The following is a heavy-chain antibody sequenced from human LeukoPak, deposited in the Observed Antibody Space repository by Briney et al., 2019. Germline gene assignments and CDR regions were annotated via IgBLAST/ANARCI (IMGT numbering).Heavy chain of an antibody. CDR3: ARGGPYSSSQSWFDP. D-gene: IGHD6-19*01. CDR2: ISGDGSRT. CDR1: GFTFSSYA. J-gene: IGHJ5*02. Sequence: GGSLRLSCAASGFTFSSYAMSWVRQPPGKGLEWGSTISGDGSRTEHADSVKGRFTISRDNSKNTLYLQMNSLRADDTAVCYCARGGPYSSSQSWFDPWGQGTLVTVSS. V-gene: IGHV3-23*01.